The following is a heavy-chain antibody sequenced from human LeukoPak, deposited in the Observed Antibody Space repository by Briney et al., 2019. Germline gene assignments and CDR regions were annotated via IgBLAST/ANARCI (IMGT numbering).Heavy chain of an antibody. CDR3: ARGFYYDSLPFDP. Sequence: GGSLRLSCAASGFTFSSSSMNWVRQAPGKGLEWVSYISSSSSTIYYADSVKGRFTISRDNAKNSLYLQMNSLRDEDTAVYCCARGFYYDSLPFDPWGQGTLVTVSS. J-gene: IGHJ5*02. V-gene: IGHV3-48*02. D-gene: IGHD3-22*01. CDR2: ISSSSSTI. CDR1: GFTFSSSS.